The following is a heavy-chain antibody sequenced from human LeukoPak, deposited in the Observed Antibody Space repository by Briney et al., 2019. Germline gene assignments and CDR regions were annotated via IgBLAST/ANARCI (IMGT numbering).Heavy chain of an antibody. CDR3: VRDISPALPLDY. J-gene: IGHJ4*02. Sequence: PGGSLRLSCAASGFTFSSYWMHWVRQAPGKGLVWVSRINNDGSSTMYADSVKGRFTISRDNAKNTLYLLMNSLRAEDTAVYYCVRDISPALPLDYWGQGTLVTVSS. D-gene: IGHD2-2*01. CDR1: GFTFSSYW. CDR2: INNDGSST. V-gene: IGHV3-74*03.